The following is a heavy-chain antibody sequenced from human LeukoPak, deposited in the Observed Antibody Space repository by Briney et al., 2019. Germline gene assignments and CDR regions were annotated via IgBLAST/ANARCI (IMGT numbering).Heavy chain of an antibody. CDR1: GGSISSYY. CDR3: ARSTGGVVIGPFDY. CDR2: IYTSGST. Sequence: SETLSLTCTVSGGSISSYYWSWIRQPAGRGLEWIGRIYTSGSTNYNPSLKSRVTMSVDTSKNQFSLKLSSVTAADTAVYYCARSTGGVVIGPFDYWGQGTLVTVSS. J-gene: IGHJ4*02. D-gene: IGHD3-22*01. V-gene: IGHV4-4*07.